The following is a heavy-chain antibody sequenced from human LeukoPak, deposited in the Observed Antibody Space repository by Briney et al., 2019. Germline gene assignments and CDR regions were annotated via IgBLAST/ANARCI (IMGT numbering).Heavy chain of an antibody. CDR2: INPSGGST. V-gene: IGHV1-46*01. D-gene: IGHD6-13*01. Sequence: GASVKVSCKASGYTFTSYYMHWVRQAPGQGLEWMGIINPSGGSTSYAQKFQGRVTMTRDTSTSTVYMELSSLRSEDTAVYYCASATSYRGIAAAGDNYYYYYGMDVWGQGTTVTVSS. J-gene: IGHJ6*02. CDR1: GYTFTSYY. CDR3: ASATSYRGIAAAGDNYYYYYGMDV.